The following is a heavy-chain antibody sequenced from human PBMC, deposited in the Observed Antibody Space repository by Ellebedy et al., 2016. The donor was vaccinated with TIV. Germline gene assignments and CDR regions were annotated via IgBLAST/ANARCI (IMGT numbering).Heavy chain of an antibody. V-gene: IGHV4-34*01. CDR1: GGSSSDYF. CDR3: ARFRPHCFTDDCYLNAFEY. D-gene: IGHD2-21*01. J-gene: IGHJ3*01. Sequence: SETLSLTXAVYGGSSSDYFWSWMPLSTGKGLQWIGEINDSGTRKYTPSLRGRVTISGDTAKNQVSLHLTSVTAADTAVYFCARFRPHCFTDDCYLNAFEYWGHGTAVTVSS. CDR2: INDSGTR.